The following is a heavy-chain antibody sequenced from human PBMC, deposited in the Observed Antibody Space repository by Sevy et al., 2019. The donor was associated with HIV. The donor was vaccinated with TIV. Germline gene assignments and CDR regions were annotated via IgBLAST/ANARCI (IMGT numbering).Heavy chain of an antibody. CDR1: GFTFSSYG. CDR2: IRYDGSNK. CDR3: SLNQHLAAAGPYYYYGMDV. J-gene: IGHJ6*02. Sequence: GGYLRLSCAASGFTFSSYGMHWVRQAPGKGLEWVAFIRYDGSNKYYADSVKGRFTISRDNSKNTLYLQMNSLRAEDTAVYYCSLNQHLAAAGPYYYYGMDVWGQGTTVTVSS. V-gene: IGHV3-30*02. D-gene: IGHD6-13*01.